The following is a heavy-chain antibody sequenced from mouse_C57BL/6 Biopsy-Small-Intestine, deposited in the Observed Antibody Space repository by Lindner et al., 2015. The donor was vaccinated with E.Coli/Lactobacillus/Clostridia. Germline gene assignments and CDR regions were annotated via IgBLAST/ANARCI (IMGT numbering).Heavy chain of an antibody. Sequence: VKVSCKASGYPFTGYYIHWVRQAPGQGLEWMGWINPNSGDTNYAQKFQGSVTMTRDTSVYTAYMEMRGLVSDDTAVYYCARQGLSDDAFDIWGQGTVVTVS. CDR2: INPNSGDT. V-gene: IGHV1-84*02. D-gene: IGHD6-2*01. CDR3: ARQGLSDDAFDI. CDR1: GYPFTGYY. J-gene: IGHJ3*01.